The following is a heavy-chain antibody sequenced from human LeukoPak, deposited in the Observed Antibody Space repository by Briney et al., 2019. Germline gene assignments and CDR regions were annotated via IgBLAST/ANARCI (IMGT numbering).Heavy chain of an antibody. CDR3: ASSHDYGAYVRWFAP. D-gene: IGHD4-17*01. V-gene: IGHV1-69*06. CDR2: IIPIFGTA. J-gene: IGHJ5*02. Sequence: ASVTVSSKASGGTFSSYAISWVRQAPGQGREWMGGIIPIFGTANYAQKFQGRVTITADKSTSTAYMELSSLRSEDTAVYYCASSHDYGAYVRWFAPWGQGTRVTAAS. CDR1: GGTFSSYA.